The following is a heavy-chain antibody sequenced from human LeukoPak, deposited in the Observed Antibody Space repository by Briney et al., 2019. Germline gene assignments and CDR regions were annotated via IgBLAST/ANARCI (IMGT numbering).Heavy chain of an antibody. Sequence: ASVKVSCKASGYTFTGYYMHWVRQAPGQGLEWMGIINPSGGSTSYAQKFQGRVTMTRDTSTSTVYMELSSLRSEDTAVYYCARVKGYGGMRGAFDIWGQGTMVTVSS. V-gene: IGHV1-46*01. CDR3: ARVKGYGGMRGAFDI. J-gene: IGHJ3*02. CDR1: GYTFTGYY. D-gene: IGHD4-23*01. CDR2: INPSGGST.